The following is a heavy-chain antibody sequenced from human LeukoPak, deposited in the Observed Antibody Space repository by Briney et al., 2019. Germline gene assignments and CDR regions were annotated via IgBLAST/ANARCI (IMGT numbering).Heavy chain of an antibody. J-gene: IGHJ4*02. V-gene: IGHV3-30*04. D-gene: IGHD3-22*01. CDR3: ARDWYYYDSSGIFDY. Sequence: GGSLRLSCAASGFTFSSYAMHWVRQAPGKGLEWVAVISYDGSNKYYADSVKGRFTISRDDSKNTLYLQMNSLRAEDTAVYYCARDWYYYDSSGIFDYWGQGTLVTVSS. CDR1: GFTFSSYA. CDR2: ISYDGSNK.